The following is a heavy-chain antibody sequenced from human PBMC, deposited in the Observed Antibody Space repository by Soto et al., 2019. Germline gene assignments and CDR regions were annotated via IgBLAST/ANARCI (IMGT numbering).Heavy chain of an antibody. V-gene: IGHV4-34*01. CDR3: ARVERGTATTVVDAFDI. CDR1: GGFVSSGSYY. J-gene: IGHJ3*02. Sequence: QVQLQQWGAGLLKPSETLSLTCAVYGGFVSSGSYYWSWIRQPPGKVLEWIGEMSHSGGTHFNPSLKSRVTMSVDTSKNQFSLKMSYVTAADTALYYCARVERGTATTVVDAFDIWGPGTMVTVSS. CDR2: MSHSGGT. D-gene: IGHD1-1*01.